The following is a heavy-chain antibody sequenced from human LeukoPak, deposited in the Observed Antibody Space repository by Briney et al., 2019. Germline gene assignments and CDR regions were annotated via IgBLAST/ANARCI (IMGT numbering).Heavy chain of an antibody. V-gene: IGHV4-61*02. CDR1: GGSISSGSYY. CDR2: IYTSGST. CDR3: ARDKGIAARATPGSTRTRTFLYYMDV. D-gene: IGHD6-6*01. J-gene: IGHJ6*03. Sequence: SETLSLTCTVSGGSISSGSYYWSWIRQPAGKGLEWIGRIYTSGSTNYNPSLKSRVTISVDTSKNQFSLKLSSVTAADTAVYYCARDKGIAARATPGSTRTRTFLYYMDVWGKGTTVTVSS.